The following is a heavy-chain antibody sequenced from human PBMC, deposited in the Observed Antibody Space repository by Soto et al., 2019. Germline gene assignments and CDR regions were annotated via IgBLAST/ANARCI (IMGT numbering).Heavy chain of an antibody. CDR1: GYTFTGHY. V-gene: IGHV1-2*02. CDR2: IGPESGAT. Sequence: EGSVKVSCKASGYTFTGHYIHWVRQAPEQGPEWMGEIGPESGATRYAQKFQGRVTMTRDMSITTVYMELNNLSPDDTAVYYCGRGRSGQIVVFYWGQGTPVTVS. D-gene: IGHD1-26*01. J-gene: IGHJ4*02. CDR3: GRGRSGQIVVFY.